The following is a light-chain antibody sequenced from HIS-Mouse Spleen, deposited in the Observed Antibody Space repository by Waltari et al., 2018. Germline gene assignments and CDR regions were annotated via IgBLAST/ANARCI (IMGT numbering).Light chain of an antibody. CDR2: ASS. Sequence: DIQMTQSPSSLSASVGDRVTITCRASQSISSYLNWYQQKPGKAPKLLYYASSILQSGVPSRFSGSGSATDFTLTISRLQPEDFATYYCQQSYSTPYTFGQGTKLEIK. J-gene: IGKJ2*01. CDR1: QSISSY. CDR3: QQSYSTPYT. V-gene: IGKV1-39*01.